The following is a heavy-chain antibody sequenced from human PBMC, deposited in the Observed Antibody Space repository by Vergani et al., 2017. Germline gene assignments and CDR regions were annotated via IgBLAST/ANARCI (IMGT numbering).Heavy chain of an antibody. CDR1: GGFIRSTFYY. CDR3: ARHKEQLVPGNYYYYYYMDV. CDR2: IYYSGST. Sequence: QLQLQESDPGLVKPSETLSLTCTVSGGFIRSTFYYWGWIRQPPGKGLEGIGTIYYSGSTYYNPSLKSRVTISVDTSKNQFSLKLNSVTAADTAVYYCARHKEQLVPGNYYYYYYMDVWGKGTTVTVSS. J-gene: IGHJ6*03. V-gene: IGHV4-39*01. D-gene: IGHD6-13*01.